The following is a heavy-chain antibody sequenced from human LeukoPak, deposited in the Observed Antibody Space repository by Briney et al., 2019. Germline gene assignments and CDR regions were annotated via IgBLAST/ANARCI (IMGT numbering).Heavy chain of an antibody. CDR2: IWYDGSNK. Sequence: GGSLRLSCVASGLTFSNYWMHWVRQAPGKGLEWVAVIWYDGSNKYYADSVKGRFTISRDNSKNTLYLQMNSLRAEDTAVYYCARDGNGYYDSSGSPDYWGQGTLVTVSS. CDR3: ARDGNGYYDSSGSPDY. CDR1: GLTFSNYW. D-gene: IGHD3-22*01. V-gene: IGHV3-33*08. J-gene: IGHJ4*02.